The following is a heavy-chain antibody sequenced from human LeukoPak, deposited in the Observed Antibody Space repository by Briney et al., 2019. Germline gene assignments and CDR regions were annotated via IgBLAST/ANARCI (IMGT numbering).Heavy chain of an antibody. Sequence: SETLSLTCDVSGGSIRSYYWGWVRQPAGKGLEWIGRIYTIGTTNFNPSLKRRLTMSVDTSKNQFSLKLTSVTAADTAVYFCARQGYTASYYFLDFWSQGTLVTVSS. CDR1: GGSIRSYY. J-gene: IGHJ4*02. D-gene: IGHD1-26*01. V-gene: IGHV4-4*07. CDR2: IYTIGTT. CDR3: ARQGYTASYYFLDF.